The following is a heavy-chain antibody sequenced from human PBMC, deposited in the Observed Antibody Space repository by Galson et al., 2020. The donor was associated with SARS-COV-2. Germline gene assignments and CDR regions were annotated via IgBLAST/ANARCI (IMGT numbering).Heavy chain of an antibody. CDR3: ARDSDGSSSIADYYYMDV. Sequence: ASVKVSCKASGYTFTNYGMNWVRQAPGQGLEWMGWINTNTGNPTYAQGFTGRFVFSLDTSVSTAYLQISSLKAEDTAVYYCARDSDGSSSIADYYYMDVWGKGTTVTVSS. CDR1: GYTFTNYG. V-gene: IGHV7-4-1*02. D-gene: IGHD6-6*01. CDR2: INTNTGNP. J-gene: IGHJ6*03.